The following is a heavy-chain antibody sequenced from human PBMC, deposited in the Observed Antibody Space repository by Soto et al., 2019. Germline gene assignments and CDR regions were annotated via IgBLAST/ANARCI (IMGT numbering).Heavy chain of an antibody. Sequence: SETLSLTCTVSGGSISSYYWSWIRQPPGKGLEWIGYIYYSGSTNYNPSLKSRVTISVDTSKNQFSLKLSSVTAADTAVYYCASYRGYYGSGSYYNVFDYWGQGTLVTVSS. D-gene: IGHD3-10*01. CDR2: IYYSGST. J-gene: IGHJ4*02. CDR1: GGSISSYY. V-gene: IGHV4-59*01. CDR3: ASYRGYYGSGSYYNVFDY.